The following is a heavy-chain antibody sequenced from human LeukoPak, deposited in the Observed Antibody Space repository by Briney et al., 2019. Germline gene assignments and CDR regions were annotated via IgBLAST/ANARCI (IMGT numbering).Heavy chain of an antibody. V-gene: IGHV4-59*01. J-gene: IGHJ3*02. CDR1: GGSISSYY. CDR3: AREADYYDSSRAGAFDI. Sequence: PSETLSLTCTVSGGSISSYYWSWIRQPPGKGLEWIGYIYYSGSTNYNPSLKSRVTISVDTSKNQFSLKLSSVTAADTAVYYCAREADYYDSSRAGAFDIWGQGTMVTVSS. D-gene: IGHD3-22*01. CDR2: IYYSGST.